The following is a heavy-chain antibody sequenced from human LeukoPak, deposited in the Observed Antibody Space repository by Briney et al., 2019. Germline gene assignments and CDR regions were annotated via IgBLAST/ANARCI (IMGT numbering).Heavy chain of an antibody. CDR1: GFTFSSYA. CDR2: ISGSGGST. J-gene: IGHJ4*02. Sequence: GGSLRLSCAASGFTFSSYAMSWVRQAPGKGLEWVSAISGSGGSTYYADSVKGRFTISRDNSKNTLYLHMNSLRAEDTAVYYCAKAPDDYGGNSLLYWGQGTLVTVSS. V-gene: IGHV3-23*01. CDR3: AKAPDDYGGNSLLY. D-gene: IGHD4-23*01.